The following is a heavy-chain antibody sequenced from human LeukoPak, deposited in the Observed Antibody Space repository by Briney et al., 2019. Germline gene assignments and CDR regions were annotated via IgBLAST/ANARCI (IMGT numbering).Heavy chain of an antibody. CDR2: IYYSGST. J-gene: IGHJ4*02. CDR1: GGSISSSSYY. CDR3: ARGGYLRSAYDY. Sequence: PSETLSLTCTVSGGSISSSSYYWGWIRQPPGKGLEWIGSIYYSGSTYYNPSLKSRVTISVDTSKNQFSLKLSSVTAADTAVYYCARGGYLRSAYDYWGQGTLVTVSS. V-gene: IGHV4-39*07. D-gene: IGHD4-17*01.